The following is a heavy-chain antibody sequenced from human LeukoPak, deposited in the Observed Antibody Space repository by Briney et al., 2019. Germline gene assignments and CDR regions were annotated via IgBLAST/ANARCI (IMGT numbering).Heavy chain of an antibody. D-gene: IGHD3-22*01. Sequence: ASVKVSCKASGYTFTSYYMHWVQQAPGQGLEWMGIINPSGGSTSYAQKFQGRVTMTRDTSTSTVYMELSSLRSEDTAVYYCARVRFDYYDSSGYYTFDYWGQGTLVTVSS. CDR2: INPSGGST. CDR1: GYTFTSYY. CDR3: ARVRFDYYDSSGYYTFDY. J-gene: IGHJ4*02. V-gene: IGHV1-46*01.